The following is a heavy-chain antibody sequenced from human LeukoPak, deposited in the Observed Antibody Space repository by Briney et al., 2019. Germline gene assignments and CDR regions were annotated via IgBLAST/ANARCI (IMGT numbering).Heavy chain of an antibody. CDR1: GFTFSHHG. D-gene: IGHD2-8*02. CDR3: TNAPRNSCPGACCYDFDH. CDR2: SVGSRPHT. V-gene: IGHV3-23*01. Sequence: GGSLRLSCAASGFTFSHHGMHWVRQTPGKGLEWVEASVGSRPHTYHADSVKGGFTVSRDNSSNTLYMPMNSLRVEDTAIYSCTNAPRNSCPGACCYDFDHWGQGTLVTVSS. J-gene: IGHJ4*02.